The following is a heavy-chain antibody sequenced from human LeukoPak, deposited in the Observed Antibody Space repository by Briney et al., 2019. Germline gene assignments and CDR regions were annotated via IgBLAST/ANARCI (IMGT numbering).Heavy chain of an antibody. J-gene: IGHJ4*02. CDR3: ARAPITSPFYFDY. CDR2: INWSGGST. Sequence: PGGSLRLSCTASGFAFDEHGMSWVRQVPGKGLEWVSGINWSGGSTGYADPLRGRFTISRDNAKNSLYLQMDSLRAEDTALYYRARAPITSPFYFDYWGQGTLVIVSS. V-gene: IGHV3-20*04. CDR1: GFAFDEHG. D-gene: IGHD2-2*01.